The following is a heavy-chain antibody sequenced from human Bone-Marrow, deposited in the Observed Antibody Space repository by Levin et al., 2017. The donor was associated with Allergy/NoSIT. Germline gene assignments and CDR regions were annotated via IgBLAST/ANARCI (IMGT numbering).Heavy chain of an antibody. CDR1: GFTFSSYS. Sequence: GGSLRLSCAASGFTFSSYSMNWVRQAPGKGLEWVSYISSSSSTIYYADSVKGRFTISRDNAKNSLYLQMNSLRAEDTAVYYCARDPRRVRYFDWSRAYYYYYMDGWGKGTTVTVSS. CDR2: ISSSSSTI. D-gene: IGHD3-9*01. CDR3: ARDPRRVRYFDWSRAYYYYYMDG. J-gene: IGHJ6*03. V-gene: IGHV3-48*01.